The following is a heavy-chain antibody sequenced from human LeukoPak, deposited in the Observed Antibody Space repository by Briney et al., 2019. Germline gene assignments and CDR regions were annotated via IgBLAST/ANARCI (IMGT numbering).Heavy chain of an antibody. J-gene: IGHJ4*02. D-gene: IGHD5-12*01. CDR1: GGTFSSYA. V-gene: IGHV1-69*13. CDR2: IIPIFGTA. CDR3: ARATSGYDSWGYFDY. Sequence: GASVKVSCKVSGGTFSSYAISWVRQAPGQGLEWMGGIIPIFGTANYAQKFQGRVTITADESTSTAYMELSSLRSEDTAVYYCARATSGYDSWGYFDYWGQGTLVTVSS.